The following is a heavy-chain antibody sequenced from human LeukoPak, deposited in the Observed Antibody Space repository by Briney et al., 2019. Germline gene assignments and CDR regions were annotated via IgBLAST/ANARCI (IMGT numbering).Heavy chain of an antibody. Sequence: PGGSLRLSCAASGFKFSTYEMNWVRQAPGKGLEWVSYISSSGTTVYYADSVEGRFAISRDNAENSLFLQMNSLRAEDTAIYYCARDSLRSGEFDYWGQGTLVTVSA. CDR3: ARDSLRSGEFDY. CDR1: GFKFSTYE. D-gene: IGHD2-21*01. J-gene: IGHJ4*02. CDR2: ISSSGTTV. V-gene: IGHV3-48*03.